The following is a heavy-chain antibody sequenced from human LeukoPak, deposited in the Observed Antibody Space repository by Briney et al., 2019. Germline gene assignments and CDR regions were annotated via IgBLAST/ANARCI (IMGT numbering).Heavy chain of an antibody. CDR3: ARDGGSSSFIGWFDP. J-gene: IGHJ5*02. V-gene: IGHV1-69*10. D-gene: IGHD6-6*01. CDR1: GGTFSSYA. CDR2: IIPILGTA. Sequence: SVKVSCKASGGTFSSYAISWVRQAPGQGLEWMGGIIPILGTANYAQKFQGRVTITADKSTSTVYMELSSLRSEDTAVYYCARDGGSSSFIGWFDPWGQGTLVTVSS.